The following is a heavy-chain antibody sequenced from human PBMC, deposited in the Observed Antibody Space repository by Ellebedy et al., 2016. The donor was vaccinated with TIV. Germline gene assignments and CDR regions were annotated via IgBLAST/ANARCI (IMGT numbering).Heavy chain of an antibody. CDR3: VSGGYNGYQTDS. CDR2: ISNSGITI. J-gene: IGHJ4*02. CDR1: GLTFTDSY. D-gene: IGHD5-12*01. V-gene: IGHV3-11*01. Sequence: PGGSLRLSCVASGLTFTDSYMSWIRQAPGKGLEWISYISNSGITIHYADSVKGRFTISRDNAKNSLHLQMSSLGAEDTAVYYCVSGGYNGYQTDSWGQGALVTVSS.